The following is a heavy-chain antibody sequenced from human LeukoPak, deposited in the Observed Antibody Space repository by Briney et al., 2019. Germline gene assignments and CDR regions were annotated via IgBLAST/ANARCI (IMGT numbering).Heavy chain of an antibody. V-gene: IGHV1-2*06. CDR3: ARAYYDFWSGSRAFMYY. CDR2: INPNSGGT. CDR1: GYTFTSYY. Sequence: ASVKVSCKASGYTFTSYYMHWVRQAPGQGLEWMGRINPNSGGTNYAQKFQGRVTMTRDTSISTAYMELSRLRSDDTAVYYCARAYYDFWSGSRAFMYYWGQGTLVTVSS. J-gene: IGHJ4*02. D-gene: IGHD3-3*01.